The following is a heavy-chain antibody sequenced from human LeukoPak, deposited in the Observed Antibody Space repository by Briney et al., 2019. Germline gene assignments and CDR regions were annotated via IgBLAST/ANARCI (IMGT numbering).Heavy chain of an antibody. J-gene: IGHJ4*02. V-gene: IGHV1-46*01. CDR2: INPSGGST. D-gene: IGHD3-22*01. Sequence: ASVKVSCKASGYTFTSYYMHWVRQAPGQGLEWMGIINPSGGSTSYAPKFQGGVTMTRDTSTSTVYMDLSSLRSEDTAVYYCARDSHDTSGYPGYWGQGTLVTVSS. CDR1: GYTFTSYY. CDR3: ARDSHDTSGYPGY.